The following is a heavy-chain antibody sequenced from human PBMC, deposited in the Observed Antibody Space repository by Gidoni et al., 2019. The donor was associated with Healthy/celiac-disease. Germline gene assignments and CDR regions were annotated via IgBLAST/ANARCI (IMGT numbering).Heavy chain of an antibody. CDR2: INHRGST. D-gene: IGHD3-16*02. Sequence: QVQLQQWGAGLLKPSETLSLTCAVDGGSFSGYYWSWIRQPPGKGLEWIGEINHRGSTNDTPSLKSRVTISVDTSKNQFSLKLSSVPAADTAVYYCARRYVWGSYRSYYFDYWGQGTLVTVSS. J-gene: IGHJ4*02. CDR3: ARRYVWGSYRSYYFDY. CDR1: GGSFSGYY. V-gene: IGHV4-34*01.